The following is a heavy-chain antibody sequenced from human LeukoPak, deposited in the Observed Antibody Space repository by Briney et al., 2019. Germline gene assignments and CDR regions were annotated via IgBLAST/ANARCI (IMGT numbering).Heavy chain of an antibody. V-gene: IGHV3-7*01. CDR3: ARVESGSSGYYYVGAFDI. CDR2: IKQDGSEK. J-gene: IGHJ3*02. Sequence: GGSLRLSCAASGFTFSSYSMNWVRQAPGKGLEWVANIKQDGSEKYYVDSVKGRFTISRDNAKNSLYLQMNSLRAEDTAVYYCARVESGSSGYYYVGAFDIWGQGTMVTVSS. D-gene: IGHD3-22*01. CDR1: GFTFSSYS.